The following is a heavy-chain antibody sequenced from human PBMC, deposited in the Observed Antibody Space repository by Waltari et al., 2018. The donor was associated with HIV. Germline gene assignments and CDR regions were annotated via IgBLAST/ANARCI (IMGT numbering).Heavy chain of an antibody. D-gene: IGHD4-17*01. V-gene: IGHV3-9*01. CDR2: MSWNSGSI. J-gene: IGHJ3*02. CDR1: GFTFDDYA. CDR3: AKGDRNYGGAFDI. Sequence: EVQLVESGGGLVQPGRSLRLSCAASGFTFDDYAMHWVRQAPGKGLECVSGMSWNSGSIGYADSVKGRFTISRDNAKNSLYLQMNSLRAEDTALYYCAKGDRNYGGAFDIWGQGTMVTVSS.